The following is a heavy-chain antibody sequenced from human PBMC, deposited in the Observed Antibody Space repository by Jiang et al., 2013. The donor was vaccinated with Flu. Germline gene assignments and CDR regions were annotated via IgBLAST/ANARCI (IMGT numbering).Heavy chain of an antibody. CDR2: IRYDGSEK. CDR3: ARDSFYSYGYKGPLWFDP. J-gene: IGHJ5*02. Sequence: VQLVESGGSVVQPGRSLRLSCAASGFSFTTYGMHWLRRTPGKGLEWMAAIRYDGSEKYYADSVKGRFTISRDNAKNTLYLQMNSLRVEDTATYYCARDSFYSYGYKGPLWFDPWGQGTLVTVSS. CDR1: GFSFTTYG. D-gene: IGHD5-18*01. V-gene: IGHV3-33*01.